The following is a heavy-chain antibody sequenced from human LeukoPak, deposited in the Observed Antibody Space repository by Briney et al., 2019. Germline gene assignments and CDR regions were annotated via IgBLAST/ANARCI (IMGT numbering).Heavy chain of an antibody. CDR2: IYSGGST. V-gene: IGHV3-53*01. CDR3: ARDRFYGYGTDY. J-gene: IGHJ4*02. D-gene: IGHD5-18*01. CDR1: GFTVSSNY. Sequence: GGSLRLSCAASGFTVSSNYMSWVRQAPGKGLEWVSVIYSGGSTYYADSVKGRFTISRDNSKNTLYLQMNSLRAEDTAVYYCARDRFYGYGTDYWGQGTLVTVSS.